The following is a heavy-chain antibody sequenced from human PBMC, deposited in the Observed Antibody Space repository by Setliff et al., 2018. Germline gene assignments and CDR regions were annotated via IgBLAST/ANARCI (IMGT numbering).Heavy chain of an antibody. CDR3: ARFEAAGNWYYYYMDV. Sequence: ASVKVSCKASGYTFTSYDINWVRQATGQGLEWMGWMNPNSGNTGYAQKFQGRVTITRNTSISTAYMELSSLRSEDTAVYYCARFEAAGNWYYYYMDVWGKGTTVTVSS. CDR2: MNPNSGNT. CDR1: GYTFTSYD. D-gene: IGHD6-13*01. V-gene: IGHV1-8*03. J-gene: IGHJ6*03.